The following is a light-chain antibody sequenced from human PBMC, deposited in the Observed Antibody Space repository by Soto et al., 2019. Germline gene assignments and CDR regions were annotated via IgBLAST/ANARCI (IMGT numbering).Light chain of an antibody. V-gene: IGLV4-69*01. CDR1: SRHNTNA. CDR2: VNSDGSH. Sequence: QPVLTQSPSASASLGASVKLTCTLSSRHNTNAIAWHQQQPKKGPRFLMKVNSDGSHFKGDGIPDRFSGSSSGAERYLTISRLQSEDEADYYCQAWATGIHIFGGGTKVTVL. CDR3: QAWATGIHI. J-gene: IGLJ2*01.